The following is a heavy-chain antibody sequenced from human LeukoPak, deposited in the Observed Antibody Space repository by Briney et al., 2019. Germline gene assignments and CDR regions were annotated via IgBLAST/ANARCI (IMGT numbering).Heavy chain of an antibody. Sequence: GGSLRLSCAASGFTFSSCSMNWVRQAPGAGLEWVASISGAGTFIYYADSVKGRFTISRDNTKNSLYLQMNGLRAEDTAVYYCARDSPEWLRDYYYYMDVWGKGTTVTVSS. J-gene: IGHJ6*03. CDR1: GFTFSSCS. CDR2: ISGAGTFI. D-gene: IGHD5-12*01. V-gene: IGHV3-21*01. CDR3: ARDSPEWLRDYYYYMDV.